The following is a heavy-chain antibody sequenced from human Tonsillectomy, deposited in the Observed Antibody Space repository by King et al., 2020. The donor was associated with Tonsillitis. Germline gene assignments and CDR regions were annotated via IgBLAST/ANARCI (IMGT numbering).Heavy chain of an antibody. CDR2: ISYDGSNK. J-gene: IGHJ4*02. V-gene: IGHV3-30*01. CDR1: GFTFSSYA. Sequence: VQLVQSGGGVVQPGRSLRLSCAASGFTFSSYAMHWVRQAPGKGLEWVAVISYDGSNKDYADSVKGRFTISRDNSKNTLYLQMNSLRAEDTAVYYCAREASWSGYLGYFDYWGQGTLVTVSS. CDR3: AREASWSGYLGYFDY. D-gene: IGHD3-3*01.